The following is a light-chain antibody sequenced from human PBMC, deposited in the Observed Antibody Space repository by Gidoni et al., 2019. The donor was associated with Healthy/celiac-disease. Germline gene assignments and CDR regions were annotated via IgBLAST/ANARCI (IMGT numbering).Light chain of an antibody. Sequence: DIQMTQSPSTLSASVGDRVTITCRASQSISSWLAWYQQKPGKAPKLLIYKASSLESGVPSRFSGSGSGTEFTLTISSLQPDDFATYYCQQYNSYPGFTFXPXTKVXIK. CDR3: QQYNSYPGFT. V-gene: IGKV1-5*03. J-gene: IGKJ3*01. CDR2: KAS. CDR1: QSISSW.